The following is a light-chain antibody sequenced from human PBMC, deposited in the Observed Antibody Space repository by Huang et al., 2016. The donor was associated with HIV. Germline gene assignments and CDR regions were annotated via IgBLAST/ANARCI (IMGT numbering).Light chain of an antibody. CDR1: QNIKRY. J-gene: IGKJ2*01. V-gene: IGKV1-39*01. CDR3: QQSARTPRT. CDR2: AAS. Sequence: DIQITQSPSSLSASVGDTFIITCRASQNIKRYLNWYQQETGKAPKLLISAASNLQSGVPSTFSGSGSGTDFTLTINSLQPEDSATYYCQQSARTPRTFGQGTKLEI.